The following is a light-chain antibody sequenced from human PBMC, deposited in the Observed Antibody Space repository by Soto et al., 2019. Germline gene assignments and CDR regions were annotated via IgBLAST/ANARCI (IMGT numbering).Light chain of an antibody. Sequence: EIVLTQPPGPLSVSPGDRVTLSCRASQTVNHNYLAWYQQKPAQAPRLLIYGASTPSTGTPARFSGSGSGTHFTLTVSRLEPEEFAVYYCQQYGGSAPWTFGPGTKV. CDR2: GAS. J-gene: IGKJ1*01. V-gene: IGKV3-20*01. CDR1: QTVNHNY. CDR3: QQYGGSAPWT.